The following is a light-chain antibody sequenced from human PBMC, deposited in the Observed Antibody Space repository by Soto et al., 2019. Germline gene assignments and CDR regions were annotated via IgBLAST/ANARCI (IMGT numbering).Light chain of an antibody. J-gene: IGLJ1*01. CDR3: SSYTSTSTYV. CDR1: SSDVGGYNY. V-gene: IGLV2-14*01. CDR2: DVT. Sequence: QSVLTQPASVSGSPGQSITTSCTGTSSDVGGYNYVSWYQQHPGKAPKLMIYDVTNRPSGISNRFSGSKSGNTASLTISGLQAEDEADYYCSSYTSTSTYVSGTGTKVTVL.